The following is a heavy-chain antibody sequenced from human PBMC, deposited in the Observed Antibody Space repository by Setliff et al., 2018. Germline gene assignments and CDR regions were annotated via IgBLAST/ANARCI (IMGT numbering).Heavy chain of an antibody. CDR1: RFTFSNYW. J-gene: IGHJ3*01. D-gene: IGHD3-22*01. V-gene: IGHV3-7*01. CDR2: IKEDGSEK. CDR3: VRDRWKVIVNRGDDAFDL. Sequence: PGGSLRLSCAASRFTFSNYWVSWVRQAPGKGLEWVANIKEDGSEKYYVDSVKGRFTISRDNAKNSLDLQMNSLRGEDTAVYYCVRDRWKVIVNRGDDAFDLWGQGAMVTVSS.